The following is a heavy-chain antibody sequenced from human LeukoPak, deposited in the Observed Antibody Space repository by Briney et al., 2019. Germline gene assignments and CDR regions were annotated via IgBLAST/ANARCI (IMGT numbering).Heavy chain of an antibody. CDR1: GGSLSGYY. CDR3: ARDPHPYYDILTGYWYYYYYMDV. CDR2: INHSGRT. V-gene: IGHV4-34*01. Sequence: SETLSLTCAVYGGSLSGYYWSWIRQPPGKGLEWIGEINHSGRTNYNPSLKSRVTISVDTSKNQFSLKLSSVTAADTAVYYCARDPHPYYDILTGYWYYYYYMDVWGKGTTVTVSS. D-gene: IGHD3-9*01. J-gene: IGHJ6*03.